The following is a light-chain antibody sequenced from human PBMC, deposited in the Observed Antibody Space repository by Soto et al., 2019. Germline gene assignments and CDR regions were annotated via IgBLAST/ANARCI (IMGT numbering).Light chain of an antibody. CDR3: QQYVSSPWA. J-gene: IGKJ1*01. CDR1: QSVSSY. CDR2: DAS. V-gene: IGKV3-11*01. Sequence: EIVLTQSPATLCLSSGERATLSCRASQSVSSYLAWHQQKPGQAPRLIIYDASNRATAIPARFTGSRSGTDFTLTISRLEPEDVAVYYCQQYVSSPWALVQGTKVDI.